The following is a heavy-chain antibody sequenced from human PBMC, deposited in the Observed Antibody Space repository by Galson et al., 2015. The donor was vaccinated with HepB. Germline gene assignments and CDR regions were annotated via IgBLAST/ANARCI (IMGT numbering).Heavy chain of an antibody. Sequence: SVKVSCKASGYTFTSYAMHWVRQAPGQRLEWMGWINAGNGNTKYSQKFQGRVTITRDTSASTAYMELSSLRSEDTAVYYCARAMRGSSSHYYFDYWGQGTLVTVSS. V-gene: IGHV1-3*01. CDR3: ARAMRGSSSHYYFDY. CDR1: GYTFTSYA. J-gene: IGHJ4*02. CDR2: INAGNGNT. D-gene: IGHD3-22*01.